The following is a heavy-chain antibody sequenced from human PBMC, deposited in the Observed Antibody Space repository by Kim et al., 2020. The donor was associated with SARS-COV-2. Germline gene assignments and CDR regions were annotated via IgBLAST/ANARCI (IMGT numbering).Heavy chain of an antibody. V-gene: IGHV4-39*07. CDR1: GGSISSSSYY. Sequence: SETLSLTCTVSGGSISSSSYYWGWIRQPPGKGLEWIGSIYYSGSTYYNPSLKSRVTISVDTSKNQFSLKLSSVTAADTAVYYCARPSSWEANGDYYYYGMDVWGQGTTVTVSS. CDR2: IYYSGST. J-gene: IGHJ6*02. CDR3: ARPSSWEANGDYYYYGMDV. D-gene: IGHD6-13*01.